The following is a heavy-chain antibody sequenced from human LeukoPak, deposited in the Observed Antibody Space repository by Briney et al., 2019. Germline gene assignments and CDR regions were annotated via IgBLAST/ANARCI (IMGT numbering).Heavy chain of an antibody. CDR1: GYTFTSYG. CDR2: ISGYNGNT. CDR3: ARVSADDYYYYYYYMDV. D-gene: IGHD1-1*01. Sequence: GASVKASCKASGYTFTSYGISWVRQAPGQGLEWMGWISGYNGNTNYAQKLQGRVTMTTDTSTSTAYMELRSLRSDDRAVYYCARVSADDYYYYYYYMDVWGKGTTVTVSS. V-gene: IGHV1-18*01. J-gene: IGHJ6*03.